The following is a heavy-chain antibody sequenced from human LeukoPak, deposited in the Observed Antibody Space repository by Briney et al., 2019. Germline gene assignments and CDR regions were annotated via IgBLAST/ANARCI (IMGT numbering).Heavy chain of an antibody. J-gene: IGHJ4*02. CDR3: ARNYYDSSGYYRLAIDY. CDR1: GYTFTSYY. D-gene: IGHD3-22*01. V-gene: IGHV1-46*01. Sequence: ASVKVSCKASGYTFTSYYMHWVRQAPGQGLEWMGIINPSGGSTSYAQKFQGRVTMTRDMSTSTVYMELSSLRSEDTAVYYCARNYYDSSGYYRLAIDYWGQGTLVTVSS. CDR2: INPSGGST.